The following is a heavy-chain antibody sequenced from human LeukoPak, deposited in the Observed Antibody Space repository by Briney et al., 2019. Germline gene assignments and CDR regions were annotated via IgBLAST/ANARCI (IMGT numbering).Heavy chain of an antibody. D-gene: IGHD6-13*01. CDR3: ATSTQVAAPGTAYFDY. CDR1: GFTFSNYG. Sequence: GGSLRLSCAASGFTFSNYGMHRVRQAPGKGLEWVAFMWYEGTNKYYADSVKGRFTISRDNSKSTLYLQMNSLRAEDTAVYYCATSTQVAAPGTAYFDYWGQGTLVTVSS. J-gene: IGHJ4*02. CDR2: MWYEGTNK. V-gene: IGHV3-30*02.